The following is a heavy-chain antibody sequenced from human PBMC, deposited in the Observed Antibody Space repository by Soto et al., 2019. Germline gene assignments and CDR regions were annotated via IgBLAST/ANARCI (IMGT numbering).Heavy chain of an antibody. CDR3: AREGYNYYGLGSYNWFDP. V-gene: IGHV1-69*08. CDR2: IIPILGIA. J-gene: IGHJ5*02. Sequence: QVQLVQSGAEVKKPGSSVKVSCKASGGTFSSYTISWVRQAPGQGLEWMGRIIPILGIANYAQKFQGRVTITADKSTSTAYMELSSLRSEDTAVYYCAREGYNYYGLGSYNWFDPWGQGTLVTVSS. CDR1: GGTFSSYT. D-gene: IGHD3-10*01.